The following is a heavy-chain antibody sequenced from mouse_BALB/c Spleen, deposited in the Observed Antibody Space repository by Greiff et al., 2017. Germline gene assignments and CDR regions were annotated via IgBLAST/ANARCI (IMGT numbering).Heavy chain of an antibody. V-gene: IGHV1S81*02. D-gene: IGHD1-1*01. J-gene: IGHJ3*01. CDR3: TNSYGSSYAWFAY. CDR1: GYTFTSYY. Sequence: QVQLQQSGAELVKPGASVKLSCKASGYTFTSYYMYWVKQRPGQGLEWIGEINPSNGGTNFNEKFKSKATLTVDKSSSTAYMQLSSLTSEDSAVYYCTNSYGSSYAWFAYWGQGTLVTVSA. CDR2: INPSNGGT.